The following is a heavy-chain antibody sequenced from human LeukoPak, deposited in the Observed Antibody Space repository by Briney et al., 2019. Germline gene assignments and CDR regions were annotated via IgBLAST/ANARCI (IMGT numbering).Heavy chain of an antibody. CDR2: ISGSGGRT. CDR1: GLTFSSYA. Sequence: PGGPLKLSCAASGLTFSSYAMSWVRQAPGKGLEWVSVISGSGGRTYYADSVKGRFTISRDNSKNTLYLQMNSLRAEDTAVYYCAKGGRYCSGGSCPYYYYYYMDVWGKGTTVTVSS. CDR3: AKGGRYCSGGSCPYYYYYYMDV. D-gene: IGHD2-15*01. J-gene: IGHJ6*03. V-gene: IGHV3-23*01.